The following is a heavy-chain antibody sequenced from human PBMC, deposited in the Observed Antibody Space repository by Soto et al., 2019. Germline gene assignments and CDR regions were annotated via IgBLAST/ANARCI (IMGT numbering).Heavy chain of an antibody. CDR3: ARRKLEMMYVGWFDP. J-gene: IGHJ5*02. V-gene: IGHV4-4*02. D-gene: IGHD2-8*01. Sequence: QVQLQESGPGLVKPSETLSLTCAVSGDSISSRNWWSWVRQTPGKGLEYIGEIHHSGSTNYNPSLQSRVTMSVDKSKNQFSLNLTSVPAADTALYYCARRKLEMMYVGWFDPWGQGTLVTVSS. CDR2: IHHSGST. CDR1: GDSISSRNW.